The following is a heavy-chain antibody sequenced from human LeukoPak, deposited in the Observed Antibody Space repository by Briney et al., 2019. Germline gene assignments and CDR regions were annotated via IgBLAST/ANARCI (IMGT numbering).Heavy chain of an antibody. CDR1: GFTFSNYE. D-gene: IGHD3-3*01. V-gene: IGHV3-48*03. Sequence: GGSLRLSCAASGFTFSNYEMNWVRQAPGKGLEWVSQISSSDSTVNYADSVKGRFTVSRDNSKNSLYLQMNSLRGEDTAVYYCARESLRSRAGVNRYLYYGMDVWGQGTTVTVSS. CDR2: ISSSDSTV. CDR3: ARESLRSRAGVNRYLYYGMDV. J-gene: IGHJ6*02.